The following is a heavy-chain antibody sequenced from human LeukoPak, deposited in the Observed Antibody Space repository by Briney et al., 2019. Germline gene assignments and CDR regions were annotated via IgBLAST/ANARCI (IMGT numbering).Heavy chain of an antibody. V-gene: IGHV3-9*01. CDR3: ARDSGSYFSWFDP. Sequence: QPGGSLRLSCAASGFTFDDYAMHWVRQAPGKGLEWVSSISWNSGSIGYADSVKGRFTISRDNAKNSLYLQMNSLRAEDTALYYCARDSGSYFSWFDPWGQGTLVTVSS. D-gene: IGHD1-26*01. CDR2: ISWNSGSI. CDR1: GFTFDDYA. J-gene: IGHJ5*02.